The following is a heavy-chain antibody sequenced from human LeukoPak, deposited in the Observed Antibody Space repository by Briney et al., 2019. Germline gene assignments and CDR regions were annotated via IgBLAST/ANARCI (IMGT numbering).Heavy chain of an antibody. CDR2: IYYSGST. D-gene: IGHD6-13*01. V-gene: IGHV4-59*12. Sequence: PSETLSLTCTVSGGSISSYYWSWIRQPPGKGLEWIGYIYYSGSTNYNPSLKSRVTISVDTSKNQFSLKLSSVTAADTAVYYCARASYSSSSLSYYFDYWGQGTLVTVSS. J-gene: IGHJ4*02. CDR3: ARASYSSSSLSYYFDY. CDR1: GGSISSYY.